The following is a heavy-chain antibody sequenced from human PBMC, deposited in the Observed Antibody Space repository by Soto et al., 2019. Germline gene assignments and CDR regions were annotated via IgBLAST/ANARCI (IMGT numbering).Heavy chain of an antibody. Sequence: QAQLEQSGGEVKKPGSSVKVSCKASRVAFNKSIVTWVRQAPGLGLEWVGGIIPVFGTANYAQKFQGRVTITADESTSTSYMEVNNLRSEDTAVYYCAKVRYSSPMGYYYGMDVWGQGTTVTVSS. V-gene: IGHV1-69*01. J-gene: IGHJ6*02. CDR3: AKVRYSSPMGYYYGMDV. CDR1: RVAFNKSI. D-gene: IGHD2-2*01. CDR2: IIPVFGTA.